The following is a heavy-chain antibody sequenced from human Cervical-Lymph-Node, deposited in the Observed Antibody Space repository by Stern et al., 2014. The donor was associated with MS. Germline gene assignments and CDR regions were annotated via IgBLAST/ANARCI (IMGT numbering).Heavy chain of an antibody. D-gene: IGHD1-14*01. J-gene: IGHJ4*02. Sequence: EVQLVQSGAELIRPGESLKISCKGPGFKFSIYWIAWVRQMPGKGLEWMGVIYPGDSVTRYSPSFQGQVTMSADKSSSTAYLQWSSLNASDTAMYFCARQTTAWASDVWGQGTLVTVSS. V-gene: IGHV5-51*01. CDR2: IYPGDSVT. CDR1: GFKFSIYW. CDR3: ARQTTAWASDV.